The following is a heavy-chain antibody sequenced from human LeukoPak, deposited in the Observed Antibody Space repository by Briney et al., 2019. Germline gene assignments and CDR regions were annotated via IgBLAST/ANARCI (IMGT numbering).Heavy chain of an antibody. V-gene: IGHV4-59*01. CDR1: GGSISSYY. J-gene: IGHJ6*02. CDR2: IYYSGST. D-gene: IGHD2-2*01. Sequence: SETLSLTCTVSGGSISSYYWGWIRQPPGKGLEWIGYIYYSGSTNYNPSLKSRVTISVDTSKNQFSLKLSSVTAADTAVYYCARWNEPRTTRRYYYYGMDVWGQGTTVTVSS. CDR3: ARWNEPRTTRRYYYYGMDV.